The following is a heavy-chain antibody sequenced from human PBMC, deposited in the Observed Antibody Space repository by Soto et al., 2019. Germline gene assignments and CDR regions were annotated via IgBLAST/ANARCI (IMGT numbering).Heavy chain of an antibody. Sequence: ASVKVSCKASGYTFTSYGISWVRQAPGQGLEWMGWISAYNCNTNYAQKLQGRVTMTTDTSTSTAYMELRSLRSDDTAVYYCARDVNYYDSSGYYYGGKRRGHWFDPWGQGTLVTVSS. CDR1: GYTFTSYG. CDR2: ISAYNCNT. V-gene: IGHV1-18*01. CDR3: ARDVNYYDSSGYYYGGKRRGHWFDP. D-gene: IGHD3-22*01. J-gene: IGHJ5*02.